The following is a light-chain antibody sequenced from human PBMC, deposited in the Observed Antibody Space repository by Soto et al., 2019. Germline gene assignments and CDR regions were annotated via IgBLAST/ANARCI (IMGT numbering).Light chain of an antibody. J-gene: IGKJ1*01. CDR1: HSVDITH. V-gene: IGKV3-20*01. CDR3: QHYGDSRT. Sequence: EIVLTQSPCTLSLSPGERATLSFRTSHSVDITHLAWYQQKPGQAPRLLIYGASGRATGIPDRFGGSGSGTDFTLTISRLEPEDFAVYYCQHYGDSRTFGQGTKVEVK. CDR2: GAS.